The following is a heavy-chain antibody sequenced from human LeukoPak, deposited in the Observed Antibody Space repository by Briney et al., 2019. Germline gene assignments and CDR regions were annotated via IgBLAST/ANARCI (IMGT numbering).Heavy chain of an antibody. Sequence: SETLSLTCTVSGGSIGSYYWSWIRQPPGKGLEWIGYIFYTGSTNYNPSLKSRVTISVDPSKNQFSLKLSSVTAADTAVYYCARGRSYYDSSGYSYGWFDPWGQGTLVTVSS. CDR3: ARGRSYYDSSGYSYGWFDP. D-gene: IGHD3-22*01. J-gene: IGHJ5*02. CDR1: GGSIGSYY. CDR2: IFYTGST. V-gene: IGHV4-59*01.